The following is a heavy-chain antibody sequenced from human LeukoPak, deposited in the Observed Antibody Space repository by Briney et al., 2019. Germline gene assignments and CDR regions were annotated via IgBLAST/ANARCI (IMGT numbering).Heavy chain of an antibody. D-gene: IGHD1-1*01. V-gene: IGHV3-15*01. J-gene: IGHJ4*02. Sequence: GGSLRLSCAGSGFTFSNAWMSWVRQAPGKGLEWVGRIKNSGTTDYAAPVKGRVSISRDDSKNTVYVQMNSLKSEDTAVYYCTTGTLGTTGTTGYWGQGTLVTVSS. CDR1: GFTFSNAW. CDR3: TTGTLGTTGTTGY. CDR2: IKNSGTT.